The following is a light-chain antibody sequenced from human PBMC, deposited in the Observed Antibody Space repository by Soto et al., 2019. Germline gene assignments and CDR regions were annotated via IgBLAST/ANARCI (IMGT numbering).Light chain of an antibody. J-gene: IGLJ1*01. V-gene: IGLV2-8*01. CDR2: EVS. CDR1: STDVGGYNY. CDR3: SSYAGNNIHYV. Sequence: QSVLTQPPSASGSAGQSVTISCTGTSTDVGGYNYVSWYQQHPGKAPKLMIYEVSKRPSGVPDRFSGSKSGNTASLTVSGLLAEDEADYYCSSYAGNNIHYVFGTGTKLTVL.